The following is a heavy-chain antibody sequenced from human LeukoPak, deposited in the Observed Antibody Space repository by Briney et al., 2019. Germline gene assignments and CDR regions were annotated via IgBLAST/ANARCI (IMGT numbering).Heavy chain of an antibody. CDR3: ARDVGRLERRVFYYYGMDV. V-gene: IGHV1-69*06. CDR1: GGTFSSYA. Sequence: SVKVSCKASGGTFSSYAISWVRQAPGQGLEWMGGIIPIFGTANYAQKFQGRVTITADKSTSTAYMELSSLRSEDTAVYYCARDVGRLERRVFYYYGMDVWGQGTTVTVSS. D-gene: IGHD1-1*01. CDR2: IIPIFGTA. J-gene: IGHJ6*02.